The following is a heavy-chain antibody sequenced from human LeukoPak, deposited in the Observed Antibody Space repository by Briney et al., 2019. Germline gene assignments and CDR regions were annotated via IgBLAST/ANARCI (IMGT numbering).Heavy chain of an antibody. CDR2: STHSGST. CDR1: GGSFSGHY. D-gene: IGHD2-2*01. Sequence: SETLSLTCAVYGGSFSGHYWTWVRQSPGKGLEWIGESTHSGSTNYNPSLESRVTISVDTSKNQFSLKLTSMSAADTAVYHCARGRTGAAALDFWGPGTLVTVSS. J-gene: IGHJ4*02. V-gene: IGHV4-34*01. CDR3: ARGRTGAAALDF.